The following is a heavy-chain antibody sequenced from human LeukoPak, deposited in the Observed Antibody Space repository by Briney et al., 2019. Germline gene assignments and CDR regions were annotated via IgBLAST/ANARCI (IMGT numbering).Heavy chain of an antibody. V-gene: IGHV3-30*02. CDR1: GFTFSSYV. J-gene: IGHJ4*02. CDR3: AKDQGRRRRYFDWLPIHSLLDY. Sequence: QSGGSLRLSCAASGFTFSSYVMHWVRQAPGKGLEWVAFIRYDGSNKYYADSVKGRFTISSDNSKNTLYLQMNSLRAEDTAVYYCAKDQGRRRRYFDWLPIHSLLDYWGQGTLVTVSS. D-gene: IGHD3-9*01. CDR2: IRYDGSNK.